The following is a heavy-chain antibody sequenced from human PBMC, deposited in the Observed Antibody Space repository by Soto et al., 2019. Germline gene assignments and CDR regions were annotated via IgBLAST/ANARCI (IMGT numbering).Heavy chain of an antibody. D-gene: IGHD3-10*01. CDR3: AREGLLWFGELIRNYYNYAMDV. V-gene: IGHV3-48*02. CDR1: GFTFNNYN. Sequence: EVQLVESGGGLVQPGGSLRLSCAASGFTFNNYNMNWVRQAPGKGLEWVSYISSIGSTIYYADSVKGRFTISRDNAENSLYLQMKNLRDEDTAVYYCAREGLLWFGELIRNYYNYAMDVWGQGTTVTVSS. J-gene: IGHJ6*02. CDR2: ISSIGSTI.